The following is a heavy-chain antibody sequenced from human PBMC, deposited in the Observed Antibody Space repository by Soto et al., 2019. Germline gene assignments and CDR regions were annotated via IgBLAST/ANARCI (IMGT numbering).Heavy chain of an antibody. CDR1: GGSISSGGYS. J-gene: IGHJ6*02. V-gene: IGHV4-30-2*06. CDR3: ARDYYGTDV. CDR2: TYQSGSA. Sequence: PSETLSLTCTVSGGSISSGGYSWTWIRQSPGKGLEWIGYTYQSGSAYYNPSLKSRVTISVDRSKNQFSLNLTSVTAADTAVYYCARDYYGTDVWGQGTTVTVSS.